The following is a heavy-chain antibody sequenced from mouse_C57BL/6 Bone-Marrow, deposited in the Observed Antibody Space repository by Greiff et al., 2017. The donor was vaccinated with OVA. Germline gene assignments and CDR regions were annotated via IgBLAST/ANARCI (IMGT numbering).Heavy chain of an antibody. J-gene: IGHJ1*03. V-gene: IGHV1-69*01. Sequence: QVQLQQSGAELVTPGASVKLSCKASGYTFTSYWMHWVKQRPGQGLEWIGEIDPSDSYTNYNQKFKGKSTLTVDKSSSTAYMQLSSLTSEDSAVYYCARKEGDYGSSNWYFDVWGTGTTVTVSS. CDR2: IDPSDSYT. CDR3: ARKEGDYGSSNWYFDV. CDR1: GYTFTSYW. D-gene: IGHD1-1*01.